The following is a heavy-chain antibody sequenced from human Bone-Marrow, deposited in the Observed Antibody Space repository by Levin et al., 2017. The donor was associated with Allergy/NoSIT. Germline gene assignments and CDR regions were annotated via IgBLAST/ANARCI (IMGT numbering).Heavy chain of an antibody. CDR3: AKDRTIIYSNYGFDFDF. CDR2: ISGRGGTA. V-gene: IGHV3-23*01. D-gene: IGHD4-11*01. CDR1: GFTFNNYA. Sequence: PGESLKISCEASGFTFNNYAMTWVRQAPGVGLEWVSGISGRGGTADYADSVRGRFTISRDNSKNTVYLQMNSLRAEDTAIYYCAKDRTIIYSNYGFDFDFWGQGTLVTVSS. J-gene: IGHJ4*02.